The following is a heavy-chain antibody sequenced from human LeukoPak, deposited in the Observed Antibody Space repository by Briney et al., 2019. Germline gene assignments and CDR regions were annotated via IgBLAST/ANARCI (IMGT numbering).Heavy chain of an antibody. CDR2: ISAYSGDT. CDR3: ARPGTSYGDYGWYFDL. V-gene: IGHV1-18*04. D-gene: IGHD4-17*01. Sequence: ASVKVSCKASGYSFSGHAISWVRQAPGQGLEWMGRISAYSGDTKYAQNFQGRLTMTTDTSTSTAYMELRSLRSDDTAVYFCARPGTSYGDYGWYFDLWGRGTLVPVSS. CDR1: GYSFSGHA. J-gene: IGHJ2*01.